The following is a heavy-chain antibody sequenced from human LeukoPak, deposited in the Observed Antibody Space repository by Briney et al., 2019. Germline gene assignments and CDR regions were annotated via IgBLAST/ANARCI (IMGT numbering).Heavy chain of an antibody. CDR1: GFTYSSNW. CDR3: ARERSSGWSDY. Sequence: GGSLRLACAASGFTYSSNWMHWVRQAPGKGLVWVSRVSGDGSITYYADSVKGRFTISRDNAKNTLYMQMNSLRAEDTAVYYCARERSSGWSDYWGQGTLVTVSS. D-gene: IGHD6-19*01. J-gene: IGHJ4*02. CDR2: VSGDGSIT. V-gene: IGHV3-74*01.